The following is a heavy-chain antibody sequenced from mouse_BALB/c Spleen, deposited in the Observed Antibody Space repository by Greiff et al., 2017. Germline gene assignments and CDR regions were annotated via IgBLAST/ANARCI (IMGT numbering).Heavy chain of an antibody. CDR2: ISSGGSYT. V-gene: IGHV5-6*02. CDR1: GFTFSSYG. CDR3: ARHTDDAMDY. Sequence: DVMLVESGGDLVKPGGSLKLSCAASGFTFSSYGMSWVRQTPDKRLEWVATISSGGSYTYYPDSVKGRFTISRDNAKNTLYLQMSSLKSEDTAMYYCARHTDDAMDYWGQGTSVTVSS. J-gene: IGHJ4*01.